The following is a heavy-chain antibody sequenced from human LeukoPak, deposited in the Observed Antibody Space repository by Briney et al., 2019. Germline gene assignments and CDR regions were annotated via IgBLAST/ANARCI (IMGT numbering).Heavy chain of an antibody. D-gene: IGHD5-18*01. Sequence: SETLSLTCTVSGGSISSYYWSWVRQPPGKGLEWIGYIYYSGSTNYNPSLKSRVTISVDTSKNQFSLKLSSVTAADTAVYYCARGGYSYGFKFDYWGQGTLVTVSS. CDR1: GGSISSYY. J-gene: IGHJ4*02. V-gene: IGHV4-59*01. CDR2: IYYSGST. CDR3: ARGGYSYGFKFDY.